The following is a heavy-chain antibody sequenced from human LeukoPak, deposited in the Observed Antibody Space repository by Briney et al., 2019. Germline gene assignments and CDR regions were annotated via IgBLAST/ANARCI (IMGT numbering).Heavy chain of an antibody. Sequence: GGSLRLSCAASGFTFSSYWMSWVRQAPGKGLDWVGNIKQDGSQEYYVDSVQGRFTISRDNAKNSLYLQMNSLRAEDTAVYYCVQVDTCLVKYGMDVWGQGTTVTVSS. D-gene: IGHD5-18*01. CDR2: IKQDGSQE. CDR1: GFTFSSYW. J-gene: IGHJ6*01. CDR3: VQVDTCLVKYGMDV. V-gene: IGHV3-7*05.